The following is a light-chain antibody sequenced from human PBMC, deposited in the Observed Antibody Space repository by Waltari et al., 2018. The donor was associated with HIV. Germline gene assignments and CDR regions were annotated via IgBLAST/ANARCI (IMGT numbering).Light chain of an antibody. CDR2: GAS. J-gene: IGKJ1*01. CDR3: QQYGSSSWT. V-gene: IGKV3-20*01. Sequence: DSVLTHSPRPLSLSPGERPTLSCRAGQSVSSSYLALYQQKPGQAPRLLIYGASSRATGIPDRFSGSGSGTDFTLTISRLEPEDFAVYYCQQYGSSSWTFGQGTKVEIK. CDR1: QSVSSSY.